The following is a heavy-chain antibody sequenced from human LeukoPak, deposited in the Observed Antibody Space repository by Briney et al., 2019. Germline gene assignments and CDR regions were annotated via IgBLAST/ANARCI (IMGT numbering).Heavy chain of an antibody. CDR1: GGTISSRNW. Sequence: SETLSLTCAVSGGTISSRNWWSWVRQPPGKGLEWIGEIYHSGSINYNPSLKSRVTISVDKSKNQLSLRLTSVTAADTAVYYCARDNGAIRAYYYHGMDVWGQGTTVTVSS. CDR3: ARDNGAIRAYYYHGMDV. D-gene: IGHD2-8*01. J-gene: IGHJ6*02. V-gene: IGHV4-4*02. CDR2: IYHSGSI.